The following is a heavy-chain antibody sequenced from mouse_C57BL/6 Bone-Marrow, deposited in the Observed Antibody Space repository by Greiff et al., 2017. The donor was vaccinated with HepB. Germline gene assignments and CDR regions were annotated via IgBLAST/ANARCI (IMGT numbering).Heavy chain of an antibody. D-gene: IGHD2-4*01. Sequence: EVQLQQSGTVLARPGASVKMSCKTSGYTFTSYWMHWVKQRPGQGLEWIGAIYPGNSDTSYNQKFKGKAKLTAVTSASTAYMELSSLTNEDSAVYYCTRSTMITTGYYYAMDYWGQGTSVTVSS. J-gene: IGHJ4*01. CDR1: GYTFTSYW. CDR2: IYPGNSDT. V-gene: IGHV1-5*01. CDR3: TRSTMITTGYYYAMDY.